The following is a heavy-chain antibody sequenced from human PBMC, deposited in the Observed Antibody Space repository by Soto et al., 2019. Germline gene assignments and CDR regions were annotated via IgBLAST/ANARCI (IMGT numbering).Heavy chain of an antibody. V-gene: IGHV1-69*13. J-gene: IGHJ6*02. CDR3: ARRVVVTSIRDIAYYYYGLDV. D-gene: IGHD2-21*02. Sequence: GASVKVSCKAFGGTFSSYAICWLRQSPGQGLEWMGGIIPMFGSTNYAQKLQGRVTITADESTSTAFMELSSLRSEDTAVYYCARRVVVTSIRDIAYYYYGLDVWGQGTTVTVSS. CDR2: IIPMFGST. CDR1: GGTFSSYA.